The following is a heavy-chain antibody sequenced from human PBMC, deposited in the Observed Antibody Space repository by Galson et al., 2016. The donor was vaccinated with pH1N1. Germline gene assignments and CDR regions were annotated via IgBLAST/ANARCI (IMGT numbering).Heavy chain of an antibody. CDR3: ARPPYYSGSFYEY. J-gene: IGHJ4*02. V-gene: IGHV1-2*02. D-gene: IGHD1-26*01. CDR2: INPNTGTT. CDR1: GYSFIDYY. Sequence: SVKVSCKASGYSFIDYYIHWVRQAPGQGLEWMGWINPNTGTTNYAQGFQGRVTMTRDTSISPAYMELSGLRSDDTAVYYCARPPYYSGSFYEYWGQGTLVTVSS.